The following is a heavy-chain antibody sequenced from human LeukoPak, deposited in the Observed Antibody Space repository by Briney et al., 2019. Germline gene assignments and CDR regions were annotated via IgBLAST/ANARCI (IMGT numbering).Heavy chain of an antibody. V-gene: IGHV4-4*02. CDR1: GYSISSGHW. CDR2: IHHGGST. CDR3: ARGEDYDILTGSLTWNWFDP. J-gene: IGHJ5*02. D-gene: IGHD3-9*01. Sequence: PSGTLSLTCAVSGYSISSGHWWSWVRQPPGKRLEWIGEIHHGGSTNYNPSLKSRVTISVDKSKNQFSLKLDSVTAADTAVYYCARGEDYDILTGSLTWNWFDPWGQGTLVTVSS.